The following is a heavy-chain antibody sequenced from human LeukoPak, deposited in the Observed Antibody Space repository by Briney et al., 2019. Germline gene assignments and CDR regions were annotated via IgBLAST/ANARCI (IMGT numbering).Heavy chain of an antibody. D-gene: IGHD5-18*01. CDR1: GYTFTSYD. CDR2: MHPNSGKT. V-gene: IGHV1-8*01. CDR3: ARGLRGYKYGRITFYYYPGLDV. Sequence: ASVKVSCKASGYTFTSYDINWVRQATGQGLGWMGWMHPNSGKTDYAQNLHGRVTMNRDISIGTAYMELSSLRFEDAAVYYCARGLRGYKYGRITFYYYPGLDVWGQGTTVTVSS. J-gene: IGHJ6*02.